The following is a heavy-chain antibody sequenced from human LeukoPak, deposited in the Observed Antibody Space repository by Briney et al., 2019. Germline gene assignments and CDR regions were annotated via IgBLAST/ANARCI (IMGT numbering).Heavy chain of an antibody. CDR3: ARTYYDSSGYYYYFDY. Sequence: SVKVSCKASGGTFSSYAISWVRQAPGQGLEWMGRIVPIFGTANYAQKFQGRVTITTDESTSTAYMELSSLRSEDTAVYYCARTYYDSSGYYYYFDYWGQGTLVTVSS. CDR2: IVPIFGTA. V-gene: IGHV1-69*05. J-gene: IGHJ4*02. CDR1: GGTFSSYA. D-gene: IGHD3-22*01.